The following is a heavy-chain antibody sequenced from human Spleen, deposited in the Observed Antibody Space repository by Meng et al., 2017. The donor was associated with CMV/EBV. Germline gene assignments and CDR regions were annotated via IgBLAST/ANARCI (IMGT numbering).Heavy chain of an antibody. V-gene: IGHV3-30-3*01. Sequence: GESLKISCAASGFTFSSYEMNWVRQAPVKGLEWVAVIAYDGSNTFYADSVKGRFTISRDNSKNTLYLQMNSLRIEDSAVYYCANSKAGHFFFYGLDVWGRGTTVTVSS. D-gene: IGHD2/OR15-2a*01. CDR3: ANSKAGHFFFYGLDV. CDR2: IAYDGSNT. CDR1: GFTFSSYE. J-gene: IGHJ6*02.